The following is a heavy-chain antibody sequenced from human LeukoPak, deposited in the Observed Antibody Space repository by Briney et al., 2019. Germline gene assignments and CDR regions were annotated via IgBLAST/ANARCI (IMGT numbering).Heavy chain of an antibody. CDR1: GYTFTSYY. CDR2: INPSGGST. V-gene: IGHV1-46*01. Sequence: ASVKVSCKASGYTFTSYYMHWVRQAPGQGLEWMGIINPSGGSTSYAQKFQGRVTMTRDMSTSTVYMELSSLRSEDTAVYYCARAGTYSSGWHLYFDYWGQGTLVTVSS. J-gene: IGHJ4*02. CDR3: ARAGTYSSGWHLYFDY. D-gene: IGHD6-19*01.